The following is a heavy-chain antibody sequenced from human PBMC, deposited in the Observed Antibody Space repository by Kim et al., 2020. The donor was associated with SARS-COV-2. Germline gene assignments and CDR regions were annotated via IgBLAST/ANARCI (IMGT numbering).Heavy chain of an antibody. CDR3: AGAPPGGRGYPFHI. CDR1: GFPFNTYG. V-gene: IGHV3-33*01. CDR2: IWSNGANK. J-gene: IGHJ3*02. D-gene: IGHD3-22*01. Sequence: GGSLRLSCVASGFPFNTYGIHWIRQAPGAGLEWVAFIWSNGANKYYADSVKGRFTISKDNSKNTAYLEMTSLRVDDTALYYCAGAPPGGRGYPFHIWGRGTKVTVSS.